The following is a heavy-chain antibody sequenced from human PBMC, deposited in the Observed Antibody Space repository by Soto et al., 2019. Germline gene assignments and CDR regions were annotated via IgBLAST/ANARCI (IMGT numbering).Heavy chain of an antibody. CDR3: ARVTRYTYSNYDWLDP. D-gene: IGHD4-4*01. J-gene: IGHJ5*02. Sequence: HVEWVESGGGLVTPGGSLRLSCAASGFDSSDYSMTWIRQAPGKGLEWVSYISQSGSTTYYADSVKGRFAVSRDDAKNSLYLQMNSLRVEDTAVYYCARVTRYTYSNYDWLDPWGQGTLVTVSS. CDR1: GFDSSDYS. CDR2: ISQSGSTT. V-gene: IGHV3-11*01.